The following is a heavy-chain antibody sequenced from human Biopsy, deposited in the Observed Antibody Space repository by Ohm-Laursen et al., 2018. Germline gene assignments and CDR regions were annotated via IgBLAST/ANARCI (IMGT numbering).Heavy chain of an antibody. CDR1: GDSISSYY. Sequence: SDTLSLTCTVSGDSISSYYWNWIRQPPGKRLEWIGNIYYSGSTNFNPSLKSRVTISVDTSKNHFSLRLRSVTPADTAIYYCARDRGYYSDRTVPGYFDLWGRGTLVTVSS. CDR3: ARDRGYYSDRTVPGYFDL. CDR2: IYYSGST. D-gene: IGHD3-22*01. V-gene: IGHV4-59*01. J-gene: IGHJ2*01.